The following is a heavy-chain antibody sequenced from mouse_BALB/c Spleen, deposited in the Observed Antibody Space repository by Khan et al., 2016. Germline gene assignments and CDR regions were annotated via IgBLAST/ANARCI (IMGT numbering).Heavy chain of an antibody. CDR1: GFTFSSYA. V-gene: IGHV5-6-5*01. J-gene: IGHJ2*01. CDR3: ASKVYYFDY. Sequence: EVELVESGGGLVKPGGSLKLSCAASGFTFSSYAMSWVRQTPEKRLEWVASISSGGSSFYPDILKDRFTISRDNARNILYQQMSSLRSEDTAMYYCASKVYYFDYWGQGTTLTVSS. CDR2: ISSGGSS.